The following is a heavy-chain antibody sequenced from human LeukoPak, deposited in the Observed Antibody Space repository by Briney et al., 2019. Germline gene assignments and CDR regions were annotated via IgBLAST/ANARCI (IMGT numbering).Heavy chain of an antibody. CDR1: GFTFSSYG. D-gene: IGHD3-22*01. Sequence: GGSLRLSCAASGFTFSSYGMNWVRQAPGKGLEWVSYISSSGSTIYYADSVKGRFTISRDNAKNSLYLQMNSLRAEDTAVYYCARDLITMIVVANDAFDIWGQGTVVTVSS. V-gene: IGHV3-48*04. CDR3: ARDLITMIVVANDAFDI. CDR2: ISSSGSTI. J-gene: IGHJ3*02.